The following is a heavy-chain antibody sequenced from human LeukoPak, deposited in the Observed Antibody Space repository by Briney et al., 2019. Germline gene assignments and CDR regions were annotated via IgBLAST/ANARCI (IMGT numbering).Heavy chain of an antibody. CDR2: LNSNSVNP. D-gene: IGHD6-25*01. CDR3: ARGGGPTPSGGFDP. J-gene: IGHJ5*02. CDR1: GYTFTSYD. V-gene: IGHV1-8*01. Sequence: ASVKVSCKASGYTFTSYDINWVRQATGQGRERMVWLNSNSVNPSYSQQFQGRVTITRNTSIITAYMELSSLRSEDTAVYYCARGGGPTPSGGFDPWGQGTLVTVSS.